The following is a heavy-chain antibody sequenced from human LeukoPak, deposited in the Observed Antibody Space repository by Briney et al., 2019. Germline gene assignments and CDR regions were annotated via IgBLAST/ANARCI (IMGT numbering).Heavy chain of an antibody. V-gene: IGHV1-2*04. Sequence: ASVKVSCKASGYTFTGYYMHWVRQAPGQGLEWMGWINPNSGGTNYAQKFQGWVTMTRDTSISTAYMELSRLRSDDTAVYYCARDTVATPTNFDYWGQGTLVTVSS. J-gene: IGHJ4*02. CDR3: ARDTVATPTNFDY. D-gene: IGHD5-12*01. CDR1: GYTFTGYY. CDR2: INPNSGGT.